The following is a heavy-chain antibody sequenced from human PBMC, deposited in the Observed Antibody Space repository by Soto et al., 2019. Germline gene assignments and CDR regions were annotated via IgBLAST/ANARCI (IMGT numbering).Heavy chain of an antibody. V-gene: IGHV3-9*01. D-gene: IGHD2-8*02. J-gene: IGHJ4*02. CDR2: ISWNSVAI. CDR3: AKATRLTDTGSD. CDR1: GFTFDDYA. Sequence: ESGGGLVQPGRSLRLSYAASGFTFDDYALHWVRQVPGKGLEWVSGISWNSVAIHYADSVKGRFTISRDNAKNSLYLQMNNLRGEDTALYYCAKATRLTDTGSDWGQGTLVTVSS.